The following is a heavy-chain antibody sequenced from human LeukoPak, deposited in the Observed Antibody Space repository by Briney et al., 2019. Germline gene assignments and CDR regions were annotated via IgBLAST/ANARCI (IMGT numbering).Heavy chain of an antibody. D-gene: IGHD3-22*01. CDR3: ARAYYDSSGAFDI. Sequence: GGSLRLSSAASGFTFSSYWMSWVRQAPGKGLEWVANIKQDGSEKYYVDSVKGRFTISRDNAKNSLYLQMNSLRAEDTAVYYCARAYYDSSGAFDIWGQGTMVTVSS. V-gene: IGHV3-7*01. J-gene: IGHJ3*02. CDR1: GFTFSSYW. CDR2: IKQDGSEK.